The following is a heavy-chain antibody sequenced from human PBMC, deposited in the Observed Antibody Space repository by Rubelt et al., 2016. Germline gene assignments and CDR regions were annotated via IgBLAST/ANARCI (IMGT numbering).Heavy chain of an antibody. Sequence: QLQLQESGPGLVKPSETLSLTCTVSGGSISSSSYYWGWIRQPPGNGLEWIGYIYYSGSTNYNPSLTSRVTISGDTSKNQFSLKLTSVTAADTAVYYCARDVRWSWHFDLWGRGTLVTVSS. V-gene: IGHV4-61*05. CDR1: GGSISSSSYY. J-gene: IGHJ2*01. CDR3: ARDVRWSWHFDL. D-gene: IGHD4-23*01. CDR2: IYYSGST.